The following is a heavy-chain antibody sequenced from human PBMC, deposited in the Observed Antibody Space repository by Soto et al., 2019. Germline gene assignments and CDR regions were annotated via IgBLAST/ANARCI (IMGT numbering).Heavy chain of an antibody. D-gene: IGHD3-3*01. J-gene: IGHJ5*02. CDR1: GGTFSSYA. CDR3: ARGSTIFGVVIGWFDP. CDR2: IIPIFGTA. V-gene: IGHV1-69*13. Sequence: SVKVSCKASGGTFSSYAISWVRQAPGQGLEWMGGIIPIFGTANYAQKFQGRVTITADESTSTAYMELSSLRSEDTAVYYCARGSTIFGVVIGWFDPWGQGTLVTVSS.